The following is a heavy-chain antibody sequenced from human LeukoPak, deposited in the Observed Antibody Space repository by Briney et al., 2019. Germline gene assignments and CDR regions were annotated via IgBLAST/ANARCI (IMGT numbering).Heavy chain of an antibody. CDR3: AGRDIASYALDY. D-gene: IGHD5-12*01. CDR1: GYSFTSYW. V-gene: IGHV5-51*01. CDR2: IYPGYSDT. J-gene: IGHJ4*02. Sequence: GESLKISCKGSGYSFTSYWIGWVRQMPGKGLEWMGIIYPGYSDTRYSPSFQGQVTISADKSISTAYLQWSSLKASDTALYFCAGRDIASYALDYWGQGTLVTVSS.